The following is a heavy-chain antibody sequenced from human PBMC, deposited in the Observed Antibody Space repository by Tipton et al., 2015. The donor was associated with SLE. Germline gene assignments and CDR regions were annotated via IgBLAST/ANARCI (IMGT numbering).Heavy chain of an antibody. V-gene: IGHV4-59*01. D-gene: IGHD3-16*01. J-gene: IGHJ6*03. CDR2: IHYNDKK. Sequence: TLSLTCSVSGDYISSTNWIWIRQPPGKGLEWIGYIHYNDKKNNNPSLKSRVTMSVDTFKNQFSLKLTSMTAADTAVYYSAGGSRHDFVRPYYYMDVWGKGTTVTVSS. CDR1: GDYISSTN. CDR3: AGGSRHDFVRPYYYMDV.